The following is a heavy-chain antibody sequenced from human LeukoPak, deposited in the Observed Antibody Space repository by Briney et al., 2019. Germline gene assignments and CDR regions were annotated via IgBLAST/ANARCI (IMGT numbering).Heavy chain of an antibody. Sequence: PGGSLRLSCAASGFTFSSYAMHWVREAPGKGLEWVAFIRYDGSNKYYADSVKGRFTISRDNSKNTLYLQMNSLRAEDTAVYYCAKDPYSSGWYEDYWGQGTLVTVSS. CDR2: IRYDGSNK. CDR3: AKDPYSSGWYEDY. D-gene: IGHD6-19*01. CDR1: GFTFSSYA. V-gene: IGHV3-30*02. J-gene: IGHJ4*02.